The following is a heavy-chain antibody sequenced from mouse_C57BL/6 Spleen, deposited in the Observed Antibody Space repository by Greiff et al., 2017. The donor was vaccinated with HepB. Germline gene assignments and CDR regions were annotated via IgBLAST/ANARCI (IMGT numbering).Heavy chain of an antibody. CDR2: IDPETGGT. CDR1: GYTFTDYE. V-gene: IGHV1-15*01. J-gene: IGHJ2*01. D-gene: IGHD3-2*02. Sequence: QVQLQQSGAELVRPGASVTLSCKASGYTFTDYEMHWVKQTPVHGLEWIGAIDPETGGTAYNQKFKGKAILTADKSSSTAYMELRSLTSEDSAVYYCTSELSPTDYWGQGTTLTVSS. CDR3: TSELSPTDY.